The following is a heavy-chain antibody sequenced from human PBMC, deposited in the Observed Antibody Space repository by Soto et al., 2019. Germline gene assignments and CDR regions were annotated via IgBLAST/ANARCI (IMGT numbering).Heavy chain of an antibody. D-gene: IGHD3-10*01. V-gene: IGHV3-21*01. CDR1: GFTFSSYS. Sequence: GGSLRLSCAASGFTFSSYSMNWVRQAPGKGLEWVSSISSSSSYIYYADSVKGRFTISRDNAKNSLYLQMNSLRAEDTAVYYCARSSGKGRNYYYYMDVWGKGTTVTVSS. J-gene: IGHJ6*03. CDR3: ARSSGKGRNYYYYMDV. CDR2: ISSSSSYI.